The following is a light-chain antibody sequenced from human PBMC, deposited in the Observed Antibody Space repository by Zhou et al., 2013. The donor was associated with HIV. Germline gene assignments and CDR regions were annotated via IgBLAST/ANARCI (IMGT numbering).Light chain of an antibody. CDR3: HQYGSSPPYS. Sequence: EIVLTQSPGTLSLSPGERATVSCRASQSVSTSYFAWYQQKPGQAPRLVIYGASTRATGIPDRFSGSGSGTQFTLTISRLEPEDFAMYYCHQYGSSPPYSFGQGTKLEIK. CDR2: GAS. J-gene: IGKJ2*01. V-gene: IGKV3-20*01. CDR1: QSVSTSY.